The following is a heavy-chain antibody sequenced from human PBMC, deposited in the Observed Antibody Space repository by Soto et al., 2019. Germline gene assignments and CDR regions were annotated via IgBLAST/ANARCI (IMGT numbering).Heavy chain of an antibody. Sequence: GGSLRLSCAASGFTFSSYALHWVRQAPGKGLEWVGSISYDGSSEYYADSFKGRFIVSRDNSKNTVYLEMDSLRPEDSAVFYCAREYSYDSGGYYYYGMDIWRQGTTVTVSS. CDR3: AREYSYDSGGYYYYGMDI. CDR2: ISYDGSSE. D-gene: IGHD3-22*01. CDR1: GFTFSSYA. J-gene: IGHJ6*02. V-gene: IGHV3-30-3*01.